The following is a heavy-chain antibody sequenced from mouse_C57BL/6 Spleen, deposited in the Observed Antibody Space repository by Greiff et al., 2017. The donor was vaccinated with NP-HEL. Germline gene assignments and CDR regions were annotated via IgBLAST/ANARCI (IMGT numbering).Heavy chain of an antibody. J-gene: IGHJ4*01. V-gene: IGHV1-53*01. CDR1: GYTFTSYW. Sequence: QVQLQQPGTELVKPGASVKLSCKASGYTFTSYWMHWVKPRPGQGLEWIGNINPSNGGTNYNEKFKSKATLTVDKSSSTAYMQLSSLTSEDSAVYYCARDDYDNDYAMDYWGQGTSVTVSS. CDR2: INPSNGGT. CDR3: ARDDYDNDYAMDY. D-gene: IGHD2-4*01.